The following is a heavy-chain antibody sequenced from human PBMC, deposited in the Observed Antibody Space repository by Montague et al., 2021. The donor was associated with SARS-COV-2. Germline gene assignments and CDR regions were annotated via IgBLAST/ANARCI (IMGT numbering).Heavy chain of an antibody. D-gene: IGHD2-2*01. CDR2: IYYRGST. V-gene: IGHV4-31*03. CDR1: GGSISSGGYY. J-gene: IGHJ6*02. CDR3: ATESLGYCSSTSCYGPHYGMDV. Sequence: TLSLTYTVSGGSISSGGYYWSWIRQHPGKGLEWIGYIYYRGSTYYNPSLKSRVTISVDTSKNQFSLKLSSVTAADTAVYYCATESLGYCSSTSCYGPHYGMDVWGQGTTVTVSS.